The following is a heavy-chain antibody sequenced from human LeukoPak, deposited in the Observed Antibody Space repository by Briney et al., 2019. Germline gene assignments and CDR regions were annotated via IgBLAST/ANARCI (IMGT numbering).Heavy chain of an antibody. V-gene: IGHV4-39*07. CDR3: ARGGYTYGYGY. CDR1: GGSISSSSYY. J-gene: IGHJ4*02. CDR2: INHNGGT. Sequence: SETLSLTCTVSGGSISSSSYYWSWIRQPPGKGLEWTGEINHNGGTNYSPSLKSRVTISVDTSKNQFSLKLSSVTAADTAVYYCARGGYTYGYGYWGQGTLVTVSS. D-gene: IGHD5-18*01.